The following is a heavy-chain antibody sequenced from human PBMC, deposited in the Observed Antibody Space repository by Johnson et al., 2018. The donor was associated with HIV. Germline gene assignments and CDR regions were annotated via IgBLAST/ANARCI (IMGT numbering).Heavy chain of an antibody. CDR3: ARDHSRDEAFDI. CDR2: IRYDGSNK. CDR1: GFTFSSYA. J-gene: IGHJ3*02. V-gene: IGHV3-33*08. Sequence: QVQLVESGGDVVQPGRSLRLSCAASGFTFSSYAMHWVRQAPGKGLEWVAFIRYDGSNKYYADSVKGRFTISRDNSKNTLYLQMNSLRAEDTAVYYCARDHSRDEAFDIWGQGTMVTVSS. D-gene: IGHD5-24*01.